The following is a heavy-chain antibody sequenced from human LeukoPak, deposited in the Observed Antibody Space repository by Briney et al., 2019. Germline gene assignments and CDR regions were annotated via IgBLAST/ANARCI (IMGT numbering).Heavy chain of an antibody. J-gene: IGHJ6*03. V-gene: IGHV3-74*01. CDR1: GFTFGTYW. CDR2: ITNDGTT. Sequence: GGSLRLSCVASGFTFGTYWMHWVRQGPEKGLVWVAGITNDGTTGYADSVKGRFTTSRDSAKSTVYLQMNSLSSEDTAVYYCGRERNFYYMDVWGKGTTVTVSS. CDR3: GRERNFYYMDV.